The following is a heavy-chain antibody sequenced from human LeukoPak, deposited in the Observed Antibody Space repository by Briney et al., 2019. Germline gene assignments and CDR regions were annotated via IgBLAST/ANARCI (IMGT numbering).Heavy chain of an antibody. J-gene: IGHJ4*02. CDR2: INANGDTT. Sequence: PGGSLRLSCAASGFTFSTYALSWVRQAPGKGLEWVSAINANGDTTYYADSVRGRFTISRDNSKNTLYLHMNSLRAEDTAVYYCANWQSGSRVFFDYWGQGTLVTVSS. D-gene: IGHD1-26*01. CDR1: GFTFSTYA. V-gene: IGHV3-23*01. CDR3: ANWQSGSRVFFDY.